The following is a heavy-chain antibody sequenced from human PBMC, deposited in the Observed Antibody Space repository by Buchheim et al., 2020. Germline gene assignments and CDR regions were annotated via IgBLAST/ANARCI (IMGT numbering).Heavy chain of an antibody. CDR2: ISYDGSNK. CDR3: AKDVSGSSDYYYYGMDV. J-gene: IGHJ6*02. D-gene: IGHD6-13*01. CDR1: GFTFSSYG. Sequence: QVQLVESGGGVVQPGRSLRLSCAASGFTFSSYGMHWVRQAPGKGLEWVAVISYDGSNKYYADSVKGRFTISRDNSTNTLYLQMNSLRAEDTAVYYCAKDVSGSSDYYYYGMDVWGQGTT. V-gene: IGHV3-30*18.